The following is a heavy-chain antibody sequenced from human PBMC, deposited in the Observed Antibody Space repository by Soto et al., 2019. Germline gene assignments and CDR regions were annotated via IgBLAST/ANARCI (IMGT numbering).Heavy chain of an antibody. CDR1: GYTLTELS. Sequence: ASVKVSCKVSGYTLTELSMHWVRQAPGKGLEWMGGFDPEDGETIYAQKFQGRVTMTEDTSTDTAYMELSSLRSEDTAVYYCATDSARAYDILTGYDYWGQGNLVTVSS. J-gene: IGHJ4*02. D-gene: IGHD3-9*01. V-gene: IGHV1-24*01. CDR3: ATDSARAYDILTGYDY. CDR2: FDPEDGET.